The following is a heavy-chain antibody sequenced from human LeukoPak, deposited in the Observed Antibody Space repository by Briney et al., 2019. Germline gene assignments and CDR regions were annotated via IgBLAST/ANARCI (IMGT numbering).Heavy chain of an antibody. CDR2: IVVSSGNT. CDR1: GFTFTSSA. D-gene: IGHD7-27*01. Sequence: ASVKVSCKASGFTFTSSAMQWVRQARGQRLEWIGWIVVSSGNTNYAQKFQERVTITRDMSTSTAYMELSSLRSEDTAVYYCAARKTDELGPGDFDYWGQGTLVTVSS. V-gene: IGHV1-58*02. J-gene: IGHJ4*02. CDR3: AARKTDELGPGDFDY.